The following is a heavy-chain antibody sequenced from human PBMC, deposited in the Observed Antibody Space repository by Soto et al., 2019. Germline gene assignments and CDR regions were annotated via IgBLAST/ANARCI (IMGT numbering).Heavy chain of an antibody. J-gene: IGHJ6*02. V-gene: IGHV3-23*01. CDR1: GFTFTKYV. D-gene: IGHD3-3*01. Sequence: EVQLLESGGGLAQPGVSLRLSCEVSGFTFTKYVMTWVRQAPGKGLEWVSSLSSTGGSTYYADSVKGRFTVSRDNSKNTLFLQMNSLRAEDTSIYYCAKDQGFLEWIPQGGLDVWGPGTTVAVSS. CDR3: AKDQGFLEWIPQGGLDV. CDR2: LSSTGGST.